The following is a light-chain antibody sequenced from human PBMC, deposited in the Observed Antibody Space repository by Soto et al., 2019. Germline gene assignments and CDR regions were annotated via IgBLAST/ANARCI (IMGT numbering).Light chain of an antibody. V-gene: IGKV1-39*01. J-gene: IGKJ5*01. CDR1: QSISSY. CDR2: AAS. Sequence: DIQMTQSPSTLSASVGDSVTITCRASQSISSYLNWYQQKQGKAPKXLIYAASSLQSGVPSRFSGSGSGTDATLTISSLQPEDCATYYCQQSYSTPITFGQGTRLEIK. CDR3: QQSYSTPIT.